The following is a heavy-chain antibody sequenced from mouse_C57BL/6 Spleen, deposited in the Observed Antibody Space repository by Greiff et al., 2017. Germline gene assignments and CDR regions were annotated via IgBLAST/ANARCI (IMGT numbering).Heavy chain of an antibody. V-gene: IGHV14-4*01. CDR1: GFNIKDDY. CDR3: RGLRRYFDV. Sequence: VQLKESGAELVRPGASVKLSCTASGFNIKDDYMHWVKQRPEQGLEWIGWIDPENGDTKYASKFQGKATITADTSSNTAYLQPGSLASEDAAFYYCRGLRRYFDVWGTGTTVTVSS. CDR2: IDPENGDT. J-gene: IGHJ1*03.